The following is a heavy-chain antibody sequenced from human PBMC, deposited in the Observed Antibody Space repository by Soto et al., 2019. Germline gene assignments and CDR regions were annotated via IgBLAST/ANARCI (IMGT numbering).Heavy chain of an antibody. V-gene: IGHV3-74*01. J-gene: IGHJ4*02. Sequence: GGSLRLSCAASGFTFSSYWMHWVRQAPGKGLVWVSRINSDGSTSSDADSVKGRITSSSNNAKNTLYLQMNSLRAEDTAVYSCASLYYDRRDYWGQGTLVTVSS. CDR3: ASLYYDRRDY. CDR2: INSDGSTS. D-gene: IGHD3-3*01. CDR1: GFTFSSYW.